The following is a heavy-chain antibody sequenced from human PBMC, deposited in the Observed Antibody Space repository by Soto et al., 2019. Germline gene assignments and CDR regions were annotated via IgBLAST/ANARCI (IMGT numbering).Heavy chain of an antibody. CDR2: VKSKNDGGTT. CDR3: TTDSYITSIIVRFDY. D-gene: IGHD3-22*01. Sequence: GGSLRLSCAASGFTFSNTWINWVRQAPGKGLEWVGRVKSKNDGGTTDFAAPVKGRFAISRDDSKNMVYLEMNSLQTEDTAVYYCTTDSYITSIIVRFDYWGHGTLVTVSS. CDR1: GFTFSNTW. J-gene: IGHJ4*01. V-gene: IGHV3-15*07.